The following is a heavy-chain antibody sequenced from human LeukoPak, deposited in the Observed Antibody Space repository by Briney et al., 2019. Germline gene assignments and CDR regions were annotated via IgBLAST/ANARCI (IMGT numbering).Heavy chain of an antibody. CDR2: INQDGSEK. D-gene: IGHD2-15*01. J-gene: IGHJ4*02. V-gene: IGHV3-7*01. CDR3: ARDAYCSGGSCYIY. Sequence: GGSLRLSCAASGFTFSSYSMNWVRQAPGKGLEWVANINQDGSEKNYVDSVKGRFTISRDNAKNSLYLQMNSLKADDTAVYYCARDAYCSGGSCYIYWGQGTLVTVSS. CDR1: GFTFSSYS.